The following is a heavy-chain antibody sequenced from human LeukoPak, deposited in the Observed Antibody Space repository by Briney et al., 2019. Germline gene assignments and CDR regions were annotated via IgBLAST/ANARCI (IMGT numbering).Heavy chain of an antibody. CDR2: ISNDERDK. J-gene: IGHJ4*02. Sequence: GGSLRLSCEASGFTFSRYNIHWVRQAPGKGLEWVAFISNDERDKKYTDSVKGRFTISRDNSKNTLYLQMNSLRTEDMALYYCAKDSGGGDCYFDSWGQGTLVTVSS. V-gene: IGHV3-30*02. D-gene: IGHD2-21*02. CDR3: AKDSGGGDCYFDS. CDR1: GFTFSRYN.